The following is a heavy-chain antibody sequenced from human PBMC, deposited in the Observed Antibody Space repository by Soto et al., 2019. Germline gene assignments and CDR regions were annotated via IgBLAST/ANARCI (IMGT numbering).Heavy chain of an antibody. CDR3: ARQSPGAGYSYGYSLDY. Sequence: PSETLSLTCTVSGGSISSSSYYWGWIRQPPGKGLEWIGSIYYSGRTYYNPSLKSRVTISVDTSKNQFSLKLSSVTAADTAVYYCARQSPGAGYSYGYSLDYWGQGTLVTVSS. CDR2: IYYSGRT. J-gene: IGHJ4*02. D-gene: IGHD5-18*01. V-gene: IGHV4-39*01. CDR1: GGSISSSSYY.